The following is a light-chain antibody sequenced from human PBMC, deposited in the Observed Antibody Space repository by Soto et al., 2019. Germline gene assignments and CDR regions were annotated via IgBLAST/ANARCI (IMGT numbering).Light chain of an antibody. Sequence: MTQSPATLSVSPGERATLSCRASQSVSSNLAWYQQKPGQAPRLLIYGASTRATGIPARFSGSGRGSGTDFTLTISSLQPEDFAVYYCQQDYNLPITFGQGTRLEIK. V-gene: IGKV3D-15*02. CDR2: GAS. J-gene: IGKJ5*01. CDR1: QSVSSN. CDR3: QQDYNLPIT.